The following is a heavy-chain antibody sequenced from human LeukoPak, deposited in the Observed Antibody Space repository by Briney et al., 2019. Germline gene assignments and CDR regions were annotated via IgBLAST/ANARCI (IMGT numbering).Heavy chain of an antibody. CDR3: ASLRGVGIWFGELLSLANLFDY. CDR1: GFTFSSYA. CDR2: ISYDGSNK. D-gene: IGHD3-10*01. J-gene: IGHJ4*02. V-gene: IGHV3-30*09. Sequence: GGSLRLSCAASGFTFSSYAMHWVRQAPGKGLEWVAVISYDGSNKYYADSVKGRFAISRDNSKNTLYLQMNSLRAEDTAVYYCASLRGVGIWFGELLSLANLFDYWGQGTLVTVSS.